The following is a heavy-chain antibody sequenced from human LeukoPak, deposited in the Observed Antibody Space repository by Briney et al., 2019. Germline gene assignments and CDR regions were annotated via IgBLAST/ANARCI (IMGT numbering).Heavy chain of an antibody. J-gene: IGHJ4*02. V-gene: IGHV3-30*02. CDR1: GFTFSSYG. Sequence: TGGSLRLSCAASGFTFSSYGMHWVRQAPGKGLEWVAFIRYDGSNKYYADSVKGRFTISRDNSKNTPYLQMNSLRAEDTAVYYCAKSIAAAGSIDYWGQGTLVTVSS. CDR3: AKSIAAAGSIDY. CDR2: IRYDGSNK. D-gene: IGHD6-13*01.